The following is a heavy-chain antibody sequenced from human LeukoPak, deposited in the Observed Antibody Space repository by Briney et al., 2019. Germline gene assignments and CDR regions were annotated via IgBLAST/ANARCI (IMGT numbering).Heavy chain of an antibody. V-gene: IGHV1-2*02. CDR1: GYTFTGYY. D-gene: IGHD3-3*01. J-gene: IGHJ3*02. CDR2: INPNSGGT. Sequence: EASVKVSCKASGYTFTGYYMHWVRQAPGQGLEWMGWINPNSGGTNYAQKFQGRVTMTRDTSISTAYMELSSLRSEDTAVYYCARDFWGESAYPDAFDIWGQGTMVTVSS. CDR3: ARDFWGESAYPDAFDI.